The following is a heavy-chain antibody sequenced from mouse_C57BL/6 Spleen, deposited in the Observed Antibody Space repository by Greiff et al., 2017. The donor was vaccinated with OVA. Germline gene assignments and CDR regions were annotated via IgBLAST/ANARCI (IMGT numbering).Heavy chain of an antibody. J-gene: IGHJ4*01. V-gene: IGHV5-4*01. CDR3: AREMVTTDYYAMDY. Sequence: EVHLVESGGGLVKPGGSLKLSCAASGFTFSSYAMSWVRQTPEKRLEWVATISDGGSYTYYPDNVKGRFTISRDNAKNNLYLQMSHLKSEDTAMYYCAREMVTTDYYAMDYWGQGTSVTVSS. D-gene: IGHD2-2*01. CDR2: ISDGGSYT. CDR1: GFTFSSYA.